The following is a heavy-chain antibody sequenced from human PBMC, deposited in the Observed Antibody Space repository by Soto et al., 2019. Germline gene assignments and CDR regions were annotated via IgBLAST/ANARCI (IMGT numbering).Heavy chain of an antibody. J-gene: IGHJ6*02. D-gene: IGHD2-2*01. CDR2: IYYSGST. V-gene: IGHV4-39*02. CDR1: GGAMSRSSYY. CDR3: AREEVSQRSTKGYCGMDV. Sequence: SETLSLTGTVSGGAMSRSSYYWGGIRHPPGTGLEWIGSIYYSGSTYYNPSLQRRVTISVDTSKNQFSLKLSSVTAADTAVFYCAREEVSQRSTKGYCGMDVWGQGTTVTVSS.